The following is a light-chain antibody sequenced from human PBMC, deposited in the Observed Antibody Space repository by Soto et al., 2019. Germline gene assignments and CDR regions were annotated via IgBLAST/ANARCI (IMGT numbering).Light chain of an antibody. Sequence: DIQMTQSPSSLSASVGDRITITCRASHNINNYLNWYQHTPGKVPKVLIYAASILQSGVPSRFSGSGLGTHFTLTISSLQPEDVATYYCQQTYTPTVVFGGGTKVDIK. CDR3: QQTYTPTVV. J-gene: IGKJ4*01. V-gene: IGKV1-39*01. CDR1: HNINNY. CDR2: AAS.